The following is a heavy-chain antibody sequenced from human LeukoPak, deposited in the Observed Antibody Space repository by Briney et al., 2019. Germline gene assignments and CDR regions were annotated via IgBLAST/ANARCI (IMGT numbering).Heavy chain of an antibody. D-gene: IGHD5-12*01. V-gene: IGHV3-73*01. CDR3: TRVDDY. CDR1: GFIFSDSP. CDR2: IKTKGNNYAT. J-gene: IGHJ4*02. Sequence: GGSLRLPCAASGFIFSDSPIHWVRQASGKGLEWVGRIKTKGNNYATAYAASVKGRFIISRDDSKNTAYLQMNSLKTEDTAVYYCTRVDDYWGQGTLVIVSS.